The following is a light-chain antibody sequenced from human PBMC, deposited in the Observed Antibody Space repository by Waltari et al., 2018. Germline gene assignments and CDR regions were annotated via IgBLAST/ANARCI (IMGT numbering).Light chain of an antibody. V-gene: IGLV2-11*01. CDR1: SSDVGSYNY. CDR2: DVS. Sequence: QSALTQPRSVSGSPGQSVTISCTGTSSDVGSYNYVSWYQQYPGKVPKLMIYDVSKRPSGVPDRFSGSKSGNTASLTISGLQAEDEADYYCCSYAGSYVVVGGGTKLTVL. CDR3: CSYAGSYVV. J-gene: IGLJ2*01.